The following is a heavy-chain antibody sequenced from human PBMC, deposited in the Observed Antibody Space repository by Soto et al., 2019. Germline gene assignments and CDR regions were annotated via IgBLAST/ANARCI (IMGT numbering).Heavy chain of an antibody. CDR2: ISGSGGST. J-gene: IGHJ4*02. CDR1: GFTFSSYA. V-gene: IGHV3-23*01. D-gene: IGHD3-10*01. CDR3: AKDLKGGYYGSGSYYNNFDY. Sequence: ESGGGLVQPGGSLRLSCAASGFTFSSYAMSWVRQAPGKGLEWVSAISGSGGSTYYADSVKGRFTISRDNSKNTLYLQMNSLRAEDTAVYYCAKDLKGGYYGSGSYYNNFDYWGQGTLVTVSS.